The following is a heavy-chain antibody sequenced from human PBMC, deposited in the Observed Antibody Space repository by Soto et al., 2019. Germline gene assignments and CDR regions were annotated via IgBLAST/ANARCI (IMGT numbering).Heavy chain of an antibody. V-gene: IGHV3-23*01. CDR1: GIKFRDSA. D-gene: IGHD3-10*01. CDR3: AQLALWFGEFGRGY. J-gene: IGHJ4*02. CDR2: ISNNGDAT. Sequence: EVFLSESGGGVTQPGGSLRLSCAAPGIKFRDSAMSWVRQAPGKGLEWVSSISNNGDATYYADSVKGRFHISRDNSEKPVFLEMNSLRVEDTAVYFCAQLALWFGEFGRGYWGQGALVNVSS.